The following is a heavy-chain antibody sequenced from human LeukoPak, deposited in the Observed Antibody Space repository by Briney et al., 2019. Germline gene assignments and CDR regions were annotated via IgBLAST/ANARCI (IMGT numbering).Heavy chain of an antibody. CDR1: GYSFTSYW. CDR2: IYPGDSDT. D-gene: IGHD2-2*01. J-gene: IGHJ4*02. V-gene: IGHV5-51*01. Sequence: GESLKISCKGSGYSFTSYWIGWVRQMPGKGLEWMGIIYPGDSDTRYSPSFQGQVTISADKSISTAYLQWSSLKASDTAMYYCARAEYQLLAYGDYAGFDYWGQGTLVTVSS. CDR3: ARAEYQLLAYGDYAGFDY.